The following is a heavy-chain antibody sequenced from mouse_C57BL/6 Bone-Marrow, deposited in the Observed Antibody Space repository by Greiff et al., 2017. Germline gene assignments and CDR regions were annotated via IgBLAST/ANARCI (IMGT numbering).Heavy chain of an antibody. CDR3: AREIRITTVVAHFDY. Sequence: VKLQESGAELARPGASVKLSCKASGYTFTSYGISWVKQRTGQGLEWIGEIYPRSGNTYYNEKFKGKATLTADKSSSTAYMELRSLTSEDSAVYFCAREIRITTVVAHFDYWGQGTTLTVSS. D-gene: IGHD1-1*01. CDR2: IYPRSGNT. CDR1: GYTFTSYG. J-gene: IGHJ2*01. V-gene: IGHV1-81*01.